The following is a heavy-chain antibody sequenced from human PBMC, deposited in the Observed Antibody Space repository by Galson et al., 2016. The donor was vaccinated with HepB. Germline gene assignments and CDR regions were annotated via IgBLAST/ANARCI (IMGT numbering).Heavy chain of an antibody. Sequence: SVKVSCKASGYSFTGDYVHWVRQAPGQGLEWLGWINPASGGTHYAQKFQNRVTMTRDTSISTAYMELGRLTSDDTAVYYCTRALASWFDPWGQGTLVTVSS. D-gene: IGHD5-12*01. CDR1: GYSFTGDY. V-gene: IGHV1-2*02. J-gene: IGHJ5*02. CDR2: INPASGGT. CDR3: TRALASWFDP.